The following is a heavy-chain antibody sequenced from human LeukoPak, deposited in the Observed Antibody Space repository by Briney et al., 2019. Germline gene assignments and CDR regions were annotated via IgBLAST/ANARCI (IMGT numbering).Heavy chain of an antibody. CDR2: INTNTGNP. D-gene: IGHD3-9*01. V-gene: IGHV7-4-1*02. Sequence: ASVKVSCKASGYTFTRYAMSWVRQAPGQGLEWMGWINTNTGNPTYAQGFTGRFVFSLDTSVSTAYLQISSLKAEDTAVYYCARDSGGYYDILTGYRSPSFDYWGQGTLVTVSS. J-gene: IGHJ4*02. CDR3: ARDSGGYYDILTGYRSPSFDY. CDR1: GYTFTRYA.